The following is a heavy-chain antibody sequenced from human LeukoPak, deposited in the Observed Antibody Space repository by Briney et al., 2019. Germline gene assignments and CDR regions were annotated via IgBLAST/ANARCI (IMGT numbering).Heavy chain of an antibody. CDR3: ARPNITSYYDSRGYDAFDV. Sequence: GESLKISCKGSGYRFNAYWIAWVRQMPGKGLEWMGIIYPDDSDTRYSPSFQGQVTISADKSVRTAYLQWSGLKASDTAMYYCARPNITSYYDSRGYDAFDVWGQGTMVTVSS. CDR1: GYRFNAYW. J-gene: IGHJ3*01. V-gene: IGHV5-51*01. CDR2: IYPDDSDT. D-gene: IGHD3-22*01.